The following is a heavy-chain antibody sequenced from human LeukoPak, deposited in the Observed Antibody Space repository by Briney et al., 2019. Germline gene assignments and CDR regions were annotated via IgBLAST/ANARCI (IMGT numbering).Heavy chain of an antibody. D-gene: IGHD3-22*01. V-gene: IGHV1-69*04. Sequence: SVKVSCKASGGTFSSYTISWVRQAPGQGLEWKGRIIPILGIANYAQKFQGRVTITADKSTSTAYMKLSSLRSEDTAVYYCARDPRYYYDSSGLDWGQGTLVTVSS. CDR3: ARDPRYYYDSSGLD. J-gene: IGHJ4*02. CDR2: IIPILGIA. CDR1: GGTFSSYT.